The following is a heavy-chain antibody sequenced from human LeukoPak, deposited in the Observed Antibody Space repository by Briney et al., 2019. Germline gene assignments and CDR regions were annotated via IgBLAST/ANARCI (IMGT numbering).Heavy chain of an antibody. D-gene: IGHD6-13*01. Sequence: PGGSLRLSCAASGFTFSSYALSWVRRAPGKGLEWVSAISGSGGSTYHADSVKGRFTISRDNSKNTLYLQMNSLRAEDTAVYYCAKAPSIAAAGTSAFDIWGQGTMVTVSS. CDR2: ISGSGGST. J-gene: IGHJ3*02. V-gene: IGHV3-23*01. CDR1: GFTFSSYA. CDR3: AKAPSIAAAGTSAFDI.